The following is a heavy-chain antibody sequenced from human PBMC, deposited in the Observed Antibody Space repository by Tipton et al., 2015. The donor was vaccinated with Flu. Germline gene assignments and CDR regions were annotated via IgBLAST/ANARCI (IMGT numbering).Heavy chain of an antibody. CDR1: GGTFSSYA. CDR2: IIPIFGTA. J-gene: IGHJ4*02. D-gene: IGHD3-22*01. V-gene: IGHV1-69*15. CDR3: ARVGGDYYDSSGYERLDY. Sequence: QSGAEVKKPGSSVKVSCKASGGTFSSYAISWVRQAPGQGLEWMGRIIPIFGTANYAQKFQGRVTITADESTSTAYMELSSLRPEDTAVYYCARVGGDYYDSSGYERLDYWGQGTLVTVSS.